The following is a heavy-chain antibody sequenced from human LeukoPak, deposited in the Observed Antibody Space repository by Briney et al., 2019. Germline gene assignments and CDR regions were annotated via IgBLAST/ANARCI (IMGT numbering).Heavy chain of an antibody. D-gene: IGHD2-2*01. J-gene: IGHJ4*02. Sequence: GGSLRLSCGASGFTFSDYAISWVRQAPGKGLEWVSGLSGSGGSTWYADSVRGRFTISRDNSKNTVYLHMNSLRAEDTAVYYCAKFEGLCGSANTCYHFDCWGQGILVTASS. CDR2: LSGSGGST. CDR1: GFTFSDYA. CDR3: AKFEGLCGSANTCYHFDC. V-gene: IGHV3-23*01.